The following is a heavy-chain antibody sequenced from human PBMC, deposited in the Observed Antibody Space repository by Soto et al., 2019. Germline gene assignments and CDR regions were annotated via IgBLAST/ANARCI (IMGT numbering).Heavy chain of an antibody. V-gene: IGHV4-31*03. CDR2: IYYSGST. CDR1: GGSISSGGYY. D-gene: IGHD3-10*01. Sequence: QVQLQESGPGLVKPSQTLSLTCTVSGGSISSGGYYWSWIRQHPGKGLEWIGYIYYSGSTYYNPSLKSRVTISVDTSKNQFALKLSSVTAADTAVYYCARGVTMVRGVIHTPYFDYWGQGTLVNVSS. CDR3: ARGVTMVRGVIHTPYFDY. J-gene: IGHJ4*02.